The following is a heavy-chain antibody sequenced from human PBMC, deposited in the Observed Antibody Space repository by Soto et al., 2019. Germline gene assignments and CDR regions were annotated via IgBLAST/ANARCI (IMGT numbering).Heavy chain of an antibody. CDR1: GGSISSYY. V-gene: IGHV4-59*01. J-gene: IGHJ6*03. Sequence: QVQLQESGPGLVKPSETLSLTCTVSGGSISSYYWSWIRQPPGKGLEWIGYIYYSGSTNYNPSLKSRVTISVDTSKNQFSLKLSSVTAADTAVYYCARDQYSYGSGSYPSLYYYYYYMDVWVKWTTVTVSS. CDR2: IYYSGST. CDR3: ARDQYSYGSGSYPSLYYYYYYMDV. D-gene: IGHD3-10*01.